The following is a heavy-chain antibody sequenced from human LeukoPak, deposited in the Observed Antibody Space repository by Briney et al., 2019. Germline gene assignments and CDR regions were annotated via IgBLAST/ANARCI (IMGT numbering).Heavy chain of an antibody. J-gene: IGHJ4*02. Sequence: GGSLRLSCAASGFTFDDYAMHWVRQAPGKGLEWVSGISWNSGSIGYADSVKGRFTISRDNAKNSLYLQINSLGAEDTALYYCAKDLFTMVRGVLKSWGQGTLVTVSS. CDR2: ISWNSGSI. CDR1: GFTFDDYA. V-gene: IGHV3-9*01. D-gene: IGHD3-10*01. CDR3: AKDLFTMVRGVLKS.